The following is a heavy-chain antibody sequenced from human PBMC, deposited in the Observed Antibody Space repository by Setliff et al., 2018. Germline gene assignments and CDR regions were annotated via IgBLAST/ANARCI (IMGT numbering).Heavy chain of an antibody. V-gene: IGHV1-69*05. D-gene: IGHD1-1*01. J-gene: IGHJ4*02. CDR3: ARDERREGGPFGY. Sequence: GASVKVSCKASGGTFSSYGISWVRQAPGQGLEWLGGTIPNFGTTNYAQEFQGRVTIITDESTSTAYMELSSLRFEDTAVYYCARDERREGGPFGYWGQGTLVTVSS. CDR1: GGTFSSYG. CDR2: TIPNFGTT.